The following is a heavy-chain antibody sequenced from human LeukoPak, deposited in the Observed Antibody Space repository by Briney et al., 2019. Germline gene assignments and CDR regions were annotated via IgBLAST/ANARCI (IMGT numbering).Heavy chain of an antibody. CDR1: GGSFSGYY. D-gene: IGHD3-3*01. V-gene: IGHV4-34*01. Sequence: SETLSLTCAVYGGSFSGYYWSWIRQPPGKGLECIGEMNHSGSTNYNPSLKSRVTISVDTSKNQFSLKLSSVTAADTAVYYCARVPKYYDFWSGFTAKYMDVWGKGTTVTVSS. J-gene: IGHJ6*03. CDR3: ARVPKYYDFWSGFTAKYMDV. CDR2: MNHSGST.